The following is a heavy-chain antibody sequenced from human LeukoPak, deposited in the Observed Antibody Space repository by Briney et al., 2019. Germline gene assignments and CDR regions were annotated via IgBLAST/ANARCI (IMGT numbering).Heavy chain of an antibody. Sequence: ASVKVSCKASGYTFTSYDISWVRQATGQGLEWTGWMNPNSGNTGYAQKFQDRVTITRNTSINTAYMELSSLRSEDTAVYYCARQQYSSSWYYTTNYYYYMDVWGKGTTVTVSS. CDR2: MNPNSGNT. CDR3: ARQQYSSSWYYTTNYYYYMDV. D-gene: IGHD6-13*01. V-gene: IGHV1-8*03. J-gene: IGHJ6*03. CDR1: GYTFTSYD.